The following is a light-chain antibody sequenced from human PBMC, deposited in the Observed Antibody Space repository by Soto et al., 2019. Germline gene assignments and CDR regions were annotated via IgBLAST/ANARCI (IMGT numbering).Light chain of an antibody. V-gene: IGLV2-11*01. CDR2: DVS. CDR1: SSDVGGYNY. CDR3: CSYAGSYTDVL. J-gene: IGLJ2*01. Sequence: QSALTQPRSVSGSPGQSVTISCTGTSSDVGGYNYVSWYQQHPGKAPKLMIYDVSKRPSGVPDRFSGSKSGNTASLTISGLQAEDEAVYYCCSYAGSYTDVLFGGGTKVTVL.